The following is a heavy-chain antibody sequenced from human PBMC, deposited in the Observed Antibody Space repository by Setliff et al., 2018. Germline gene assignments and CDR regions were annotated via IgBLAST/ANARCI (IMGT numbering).Heavy chain of an antibody. D-gene: IGHD6-6*01. V-gene: IGHV4-34*01. CDR1: GGTFSDYY. CDR2: INHSGTT. Sequence: SETLSLTCAAYGGTFSDYYWTWIRQPPGKGLEWIGEINHSGTTNYHPSLRSRVTISVDTSKNQFSLKVTSVTAADTSVYFCARGRNIAARLLDSWGQGALVTVSS. J-gene: IGHJ4*02. CDR3: ARGRNIAARLLDS.